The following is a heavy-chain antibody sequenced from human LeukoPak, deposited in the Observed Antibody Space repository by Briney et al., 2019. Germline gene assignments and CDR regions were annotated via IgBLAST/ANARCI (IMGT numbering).Heavy chain of an antibody. CDR3: ARDGSDFWSGLLFRGPFDY. D-gene: IGHD3-3*01. J-gene: IGHJ4*02. Sequence: ASVKVSCKASGYTFTSYYTHWVRQAPGQGLEWMGIINPSGGSTSYAQKFQGRVTMTRDMSTSTVYMELSSLRSEDTAVYYCARDGSDFWSGLLFRGPFDYWGQGTLVTVSS. CDR1: GYTFTSYY. CDR2: INPSGGST. V-gene: IGHV1-46*01.